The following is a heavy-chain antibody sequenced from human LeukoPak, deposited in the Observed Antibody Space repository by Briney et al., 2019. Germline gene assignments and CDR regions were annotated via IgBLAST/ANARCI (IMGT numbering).Heavy chain of an antibody. CDR3: ARDQLGGLFDY. Sequence: GGSLRLSCVVSGFAVSSNYMNWVRQAPGKGLQWVLVIYSGGRTYYADSVKGRFTISRDISKNTLYLQMNSLRAEDTAVYFCARDQLGGLFDYWGQGALVTVSS. CDR1: GFAVSSNY. CDR2: IYSGGRT. D-gene: IGHD3-16*01. J-gene: IGHJ4*02. V-gene: IGHV3-66*01.